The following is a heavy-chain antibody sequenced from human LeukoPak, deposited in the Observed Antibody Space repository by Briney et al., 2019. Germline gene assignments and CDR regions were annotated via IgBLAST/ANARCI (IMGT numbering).Heavy chain of an antibody. Sequence: GSLRLSCAASGFTFSNYAMSWVRQAPGKGLEWVSTISDSGGSTYHADPVKGRFTISRDNSKNTLYLQMNSLRAEDTAVYYCAKTRPWGAVAGNYWGQGTLVTVSS. D-gene: IGHD6-19*01. CDR2: ISDSGGST. V-gene: IGHV3-23*01. J-gene: IGHJ4*02. CDR3: AKTRPWGAVAGNY. CDR1: GFTFSNYA.